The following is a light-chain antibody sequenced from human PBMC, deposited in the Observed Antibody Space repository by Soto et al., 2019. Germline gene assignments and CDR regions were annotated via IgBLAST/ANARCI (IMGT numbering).Light chain of an antibody. CDR1: QSVLFTSSNKNF. CDR2: WAS. Sequence: DTVMTQSPDSLAVSLDERATINCKSSQSVLFTSSNKNFLTWYQQKPGQPPKLPIYWASTRESGVPDRFSGSGSGTNFTLTISSLQAEDVAVYYCQQYYTTPWTFGQGTKVEIK. V-gene: IGKV4-1*01. CDR3: QQYYTTPWT. J-gene: IGKJ1*01.